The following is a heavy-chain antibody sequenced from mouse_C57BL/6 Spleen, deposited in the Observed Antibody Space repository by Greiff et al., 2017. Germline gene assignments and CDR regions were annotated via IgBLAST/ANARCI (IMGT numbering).Heavy chain of an antibody. Sequence: VHVKQSGTVLARPGASVKMSCKTSGYTFTSYWMHWVKQRPGQGLEWIGAIYPGNSDTSYNQKFKGKAKLTAVTSASTAYMELSSLTNEDSAVYYCTRRRTGFYYFDYWGQGTTLTVSS. CDR3: TRRRTGFYYFDY. CDR1: GYTFTSYW. CDR2: IYPGNSDT. V-gene: IGHV1-5*01. J-gene: IGHJ2*01. D-gene: IGHD4-1*01.